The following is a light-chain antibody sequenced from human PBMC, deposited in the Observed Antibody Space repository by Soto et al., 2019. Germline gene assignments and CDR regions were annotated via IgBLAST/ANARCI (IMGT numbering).Light chain of an antibody. J-gene: IGLJ1*01. CDR1: RSNIGAPYD. CDR3: QSYDMSLNNHV. Sequence: QSVLTQPPPVSGAPGQGFTISCTGSRSNIGAPYDVHWYQHRPGTAPKLLIYGGNNRPSGVPDRFSGCRSGTSASLAIPGLQAEDEAAYHCQSYDMSLNNHVFGTGTKVTVL. CDR2: GGN. V-gene: IGLV1-40*01.